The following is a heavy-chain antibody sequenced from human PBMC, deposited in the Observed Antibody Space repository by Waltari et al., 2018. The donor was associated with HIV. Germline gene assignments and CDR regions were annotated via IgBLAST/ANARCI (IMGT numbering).Heavy chain of an antibody. Sequence: QLHLQESGPGLVKPSETLSLTCSVSGASISSSPHYWAWIRQPPGKGLEWIGAIYYSGTAYYNPSVKSRVSASLDASKNELSLKLTSVTATDTALYYCARLRFHSLYYFDSWGPGILVTVSS. CDR1: GASISSSPHY. D-gene: IGHD3-16*01. CDR3: ARLRFHSLYYFDS. CDR2: IYYSGTA. V-gene: IGHV4-39*01. J-gene: IGHJ4*02.